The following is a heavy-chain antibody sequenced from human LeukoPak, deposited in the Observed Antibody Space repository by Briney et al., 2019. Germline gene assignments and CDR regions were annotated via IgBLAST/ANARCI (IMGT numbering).Heavy chain of an antibody. D-gene: IGHD4-23*01. CDR3: AKGRGGAPYYGMDV. V-gene: IGHV3-30-3*01. J-gene: IGHJ6*02. CDR1: GFTFSSHA. Sequence: GRSLRLSCAASGFTFSSHAMHWVRQAPGKGLEWVAVISYDGSNKYYADSVKGRFTISRDNSKNTLYLQMNSLRAEDTAVYYCAKGRGGAPYYGMDVWGQGTTVTVSS. CDR2: ISYDGSNK.